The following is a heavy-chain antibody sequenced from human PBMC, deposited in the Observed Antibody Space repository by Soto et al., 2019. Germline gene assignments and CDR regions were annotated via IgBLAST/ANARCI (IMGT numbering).Heavy chain of an antibody. J-gene: IGHJ3*02. V-gene: IGHV3-30*14. CDR3: ASSRNSAYCSITSCLESLEAVEI. D-gene: IGHD2-2*01. Sequence: QVQLVESGGGVVQPGRSLRLSCAASGFTFSSFAMHWVRQAPGKGLEWVAVISDDGSNKYYADSVKGPFTISRDNSKNTLYLQMNSLRPEDTAVYYYASSRNSAYCSITSCLESLEAVEICGQVPMVTVSS. CDR1: GFTFSSFA. CDR2: ISDDGSNK.